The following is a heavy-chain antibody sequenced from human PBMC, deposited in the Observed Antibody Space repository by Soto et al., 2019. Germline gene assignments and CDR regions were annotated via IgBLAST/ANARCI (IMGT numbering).Heavy chain of an antibody. CDR1: GFTFSNAW. J-gene: IGHJ3*02. CDR2: IKSKTDGGTT. D-gene: IGHD1-1*01. Sequence: PGGYLGLSCAASGFTFSNAWMSWVRQAPGKGLEWVGRIKSKTDGGTTDYAAPVKGRFTISRDDSKNTLYLQMNSLKTEDTAVYYCTTGVHHDAFDISGQGTIVIVSS. CDR3: TTGVHHDAFDI. V-gene: IGHV3-15*01.